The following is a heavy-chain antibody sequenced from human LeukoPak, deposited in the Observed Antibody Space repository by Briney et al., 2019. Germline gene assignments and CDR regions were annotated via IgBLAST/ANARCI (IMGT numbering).Heavy chain of an antibody. CDR2: IITDSSII. CDR3: ARDVIVVVNRAFDI. CDR1: GFTFSIYS. D-gene: IGHD3-22*01. J-gene: IGHJ3*02. Sequence: GGSLRLSCAASGFTFSIYSMNWVRQAPGKGLEWVSYIITDSSIIYYADSVRGRFTISRDNAKNSLYLQMNSLRDEDTAVYYCARDVIVVVNRAFDIWGQGTMVTVSS. V-gene: IGHV3-48*02.